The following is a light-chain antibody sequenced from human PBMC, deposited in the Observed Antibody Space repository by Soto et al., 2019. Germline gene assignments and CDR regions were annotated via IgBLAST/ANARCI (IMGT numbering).Light chain of an antibody. CDR1: QSVSSE. CDR3: QQYNDWPPIT. Sequence: EVVMTQSPATLSLSPGERATLSCRASQSVSSELAWYQQKPGQAPRLLIYGASTRATDIPARFSGGGSGTEFTLTISSLQSEDFAIYYCQQYNDWPPITFGPGTRVDFK. CDR2: GAS. V-gene: IGKV3-15*01. J-gene: IGKJ3*01.